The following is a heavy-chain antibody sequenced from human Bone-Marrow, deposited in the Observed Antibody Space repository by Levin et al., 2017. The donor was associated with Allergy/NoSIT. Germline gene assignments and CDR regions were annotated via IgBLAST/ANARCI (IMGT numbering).Heavy chain of an antibody. D-gene: IGHD3-3*01. J-gene: IGHJ5*02. CDR2: INHSGST. V-gene: IGHV4-34*01. Sequence: SETLSLTCAVYGGSFSGYYWSWIRQPPGKGLEWIGEINHSGSTNYNPSLKSRVTISVDTSKNQFSLKLSSVTAADTAVYYCARGYRGGDYDFWSGPYNWFDPWGQGTLVTVSS. CDR3: ARGYRGGDYDFWSGPYNWFDP. CDR1: GGSFSGYY.